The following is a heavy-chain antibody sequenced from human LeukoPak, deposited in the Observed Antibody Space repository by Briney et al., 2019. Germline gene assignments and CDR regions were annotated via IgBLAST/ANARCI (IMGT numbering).Heavy chain of an antibody. D-gene: IGHD7-27*01. V-gene: IGHV3-21*01. Sequence: GGSLRLSCAASGFTFSSYSMNWVRQAPGKGLEWVSSISSSSSYIYYADSVKGRFTISRDNAKNSLYLQMNSLRAEDTAVYYCARAVRSDKGPKAALGNLVDYWGQGTLVTVSS. J-gene: IGHJ4*02. CDR2: ISSSSSYI. CDR3: ARAVRSDKGPKAALGNLVDY. CDR1: GFTFSSYS.